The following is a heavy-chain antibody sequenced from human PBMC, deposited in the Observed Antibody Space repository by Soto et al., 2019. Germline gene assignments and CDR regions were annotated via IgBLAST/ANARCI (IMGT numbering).Heavy chain of an antibody. J-gene: IGHJ3*02. V-gene: IGHV1-2*02. CDR1: GYTFTGYY. CDR2: INPNSGGT. CDR3: ARGEEDSSGLIDAFDI. Sequence: GASVKFSCKASGYTFTGYYMHWVRQAPGQGLEWMGWINPNSGGTNYAQKFQGRVTMTRDTSISTAYMELSRLRSDDTAVYYCARGEEDSSGLIDAFDIWGQGTMVTVSS. D-gene: IGHD3-22*01.